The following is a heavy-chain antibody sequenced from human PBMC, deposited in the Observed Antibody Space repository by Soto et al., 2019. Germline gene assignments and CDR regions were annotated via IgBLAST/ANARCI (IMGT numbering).Heavy chain of an antibody. V-gene: IGHV4-59*01. CDR1: GGSFSGYY. CDR2: IYYSGST. Sequence: SETLSLTCAVYGGSFSGYYWSWIRQPPGKGLEWIGYIYYSGSTNYNPSLKSRVTISVDTSKNQFSLKLSSVTAADTAVYYCAREGVTLNWFDPWGQGTLVTVSS. D-gene: IGHD4-4*01. J-gene: IGHJ5*02. CDR3: AREGVTLNWFDP.